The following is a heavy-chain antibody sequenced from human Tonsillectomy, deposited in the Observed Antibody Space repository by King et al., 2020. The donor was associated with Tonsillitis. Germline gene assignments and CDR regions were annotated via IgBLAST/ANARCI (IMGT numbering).Heavy chain of an antibody. CDR3: ARDLDIVVVPVASASPNGMDV. J-gene: IGHJ6*02. D-gene: IGHD2-2*01. Sequence: VQLVESGGGLVQPGGSLRLSCAASGFTFSSYWMHWVRQAPGKGLVWVSRINSDGNSTSYADSVKGRFTISRDNAKKTLYLQMNSLRAEDTAVYYCARDLDIVVVPVASASPNGMDVWGQGTTVTVSS. V-gene: IGHV3-74*01. CDR2: INSDGNST. CDR1: GFTFSSYW.